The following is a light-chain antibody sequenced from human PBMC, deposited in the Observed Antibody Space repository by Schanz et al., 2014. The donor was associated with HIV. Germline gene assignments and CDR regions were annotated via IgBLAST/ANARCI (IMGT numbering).Light chain of an antibody. CDR3: QQYCSTPRT. CDR2: GAS. J-gene: IGKJ2*01. Sequence: EIVLTQSPGTLSLSPGERGTLSCRASQSVKSNFIGWYQQKPGQAPRLLIFGASNRATGIPDRFSGSGSGTEFTLTISSLQSEDFAVYYCQQYCSTPRTFGQGTKLEIK. CDR1: QSVKSNF. V-gene: IGKV3-20*01.